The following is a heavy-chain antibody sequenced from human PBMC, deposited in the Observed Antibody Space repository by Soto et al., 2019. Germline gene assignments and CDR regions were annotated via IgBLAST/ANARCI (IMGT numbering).Heavy chain of an antibody. CDR3: ARRGIAVPWFDP. V-gene: IGHV4-39*01. Sequence: QLQLQESGPGLVKPSETLSLTCTVSGGSISSSSYYWGWIRQPPGKGLEWIGSIYYSGSTYYNPSLKSRVTIPVDTSKNQFSLKLSSVTAADTAVYYCARRGIAVPWFDPWGQGTLVTVSS. CDR2: IYYSGST. CDR1: GGSISSSSYY. D-gene: IGHD6-19*01. J-gene: IGHJ5*02.